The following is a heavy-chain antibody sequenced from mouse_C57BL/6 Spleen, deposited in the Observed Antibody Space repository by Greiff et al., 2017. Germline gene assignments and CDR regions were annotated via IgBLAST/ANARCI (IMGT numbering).Heavy chain of an antibody. CDR2: ISYDGSN. V-gene: IGHV3-6*01. Sequence: EVKLQESGPGLVKPSQSLSLTCSVTGYSITSGYYWNWIRQFPGNKLEWMGYISYDGSNNYNPSLKNRISITRDTSKNQFFLKLNSVTTEDTATYYCARDGSFYYFDDWGQGTTLTVSS. CDR3: ARDGSFYYFDD. CDR1: GYSITSGYY. J-gene: IGHJ2*01. D-gene: IGHD2-2*01.